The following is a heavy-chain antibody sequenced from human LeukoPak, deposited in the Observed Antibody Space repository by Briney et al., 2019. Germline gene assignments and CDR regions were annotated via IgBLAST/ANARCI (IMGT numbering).Heavy chain of an antibody. CDR2: IYPGDSDT. J-gene: IGHJ6*03. CDR1: GYSFTSYW. V-gene: IGHV5-51*01. CDR3: ARSWSYHHPYYYYMDV. Sequence: GESLKISCKGSGYSFTSYWIGWVRQMPGKGLEWRGIIYPGDSDTRYSPSFQGQVTISADKSISTAYLQWSSLKASDTAMYYCARSWSYHHPYYYYMDVWGKGTTVTVSS. D-gene: IGHD1-26*01.